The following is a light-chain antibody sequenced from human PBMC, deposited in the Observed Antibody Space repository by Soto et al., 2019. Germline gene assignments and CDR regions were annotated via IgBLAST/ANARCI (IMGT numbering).Light chain of an antibody. Sequence: DIVMTQSPDSLAVSLGERATINCKSSQSVLYSSNNKNYLAWYQQKPGQPPKLLIYWASTRESGVPDRFSGSVSGTDFTLTISSLQAEDVAVYYCQQYYSTPPTTFGQGTKVEIK. J-gene: IGKJ1*01. V-gene: IGKV4-1*01. CDR3: QQYYSTPPTT. CDR1: QSVLYSSNNKNY. CDR2: WAS.